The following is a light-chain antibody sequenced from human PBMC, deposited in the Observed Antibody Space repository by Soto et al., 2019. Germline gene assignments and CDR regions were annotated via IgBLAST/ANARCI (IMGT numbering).Light chain of an antibody. CDR1: STDVGGYNY. J-gene: IGLJ2*01. CDR3: SSYTSMNTVI. V-gene: IGLV2-14*01. Sequence: QSVLTQPASVSGSPGQSIFISCTGSSTDVGGYNYVSWYQHHPDRAPKLIIYEVSFRPLGVSNRFSGSKSGSTASLTISGLQAEDAAEYYCSSYTSMNTVIFGGGTQLTVL. CDR2: EVS.